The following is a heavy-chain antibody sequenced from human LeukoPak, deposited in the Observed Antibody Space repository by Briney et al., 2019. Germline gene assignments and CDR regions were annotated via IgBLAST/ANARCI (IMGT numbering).Heavy chain of an antibody. V-gene: IGHV1-69*13. D-gene: IGHD2-2*01. Sequence: SVEVSCKASGGTFSSYAISWVRQAPGQGLEWMGGIIPIFGTANYAQKFQGRATITADESTSTAYMELSSLRSEDTAVYYCARAGEEYQLQAANWFDPWGQGTLVTVSS. CDR2: IIPIFGTA. CDR3: ARAGEEYQLQAANWFDP. CDR1: GGTFSSYA. J-gene: IGHJ5*02.